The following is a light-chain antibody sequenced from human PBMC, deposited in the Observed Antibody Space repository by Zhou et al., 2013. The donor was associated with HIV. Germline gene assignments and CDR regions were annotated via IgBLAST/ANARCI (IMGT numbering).Light chain of an antibody. V-gene: IGLV2-14*03. CDR1: SSDVGGYNY. CDR3: SSYTHSSTL. J-gene: IGLJ1*01. Sequence: QSALTQPASVSGSPGQSITISCTGTSSDVGGYNYVSWYQQHPGKAPKLMIYDVSNRPSGVSNRFSGSKSGNTASLTISGLQPEDEADYYCSSYTHSSTLFGTGTKVTVL. CDR2: DVS.